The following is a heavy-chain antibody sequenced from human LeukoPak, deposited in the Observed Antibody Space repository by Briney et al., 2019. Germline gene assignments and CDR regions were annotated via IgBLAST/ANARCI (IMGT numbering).Heavy chain of an antibody. D-gene: IGHD5-12*01. CDR2: IKEDGSEK. Sequence: GGSLRLSCATTGFTFSRYWMSWVRQAPGKGLEWVASIKEDGSEKTYVDSVKGRFTVSRDNAKNSLYLQMNSLRVEDTAVYYCARGEDGYDAKSHDYYYMDVWGKGTTVIVSS. V-gene: IGHV3-7*01. CDR1: GFTFSRYW. CDR3: ARGEDGYDAKSHDYYYMDV. J-gene: IGHJ6*03.